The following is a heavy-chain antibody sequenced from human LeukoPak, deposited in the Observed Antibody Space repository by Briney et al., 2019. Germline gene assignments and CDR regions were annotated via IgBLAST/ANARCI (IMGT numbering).Heavy chain of an antibody. D-gene: IGHD3-10*01. Sequence: GGSLRLSCAASGFTFSNYGMHWVRQAPGKELEWVALIWYDGSNKYYADSVKGRFTISRDNSKNTLYVEMNSPRAEDTAVYYCARDGAYYYGSGSSYNGLDYWGQGTLVSVSS. CDR2: IWYDGSNK. CDR3: ARDGAYYYGSGSSYNGLDY. J-gene: IGHJ4*02. CDR1: GFTFSNYG. V-gene: IGHV3-33*01.